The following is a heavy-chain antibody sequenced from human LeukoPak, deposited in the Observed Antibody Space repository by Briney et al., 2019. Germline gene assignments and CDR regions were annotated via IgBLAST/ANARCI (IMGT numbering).Heavy chain of an antibody. J-gene: IGHJ4*02. Sequence: SETLSLTCTVSGGSISSYYWSWIRQPPGKGLEWIGYIYHSGSTNYNPSLKSRVTISVDTSKNQFSLRLSSVTAADTAVYYCARLMGYSYGTFDYWGQGTLVTVSS. CDR2: IYHSGST. V-gene: IGHV4-59*08. CDR3: ARLMGYSYGTFDY. D-gene: IGHD5-18*01. CDR1: GGSISSYY.